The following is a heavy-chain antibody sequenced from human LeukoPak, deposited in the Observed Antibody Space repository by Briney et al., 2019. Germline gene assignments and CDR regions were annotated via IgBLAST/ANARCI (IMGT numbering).Heavy chain of an antibody. D-gene: IGHD1-26*01. CDR2: ISSSSSYI. J-gene: IGHJ3*02. CDR3: ARDKFEGGSYSAFDI. Sequence: GGSLRLSCAASGFTFSSYSMNWVRQAPGKGLEWVSSISSSSSYIYYADSVKGRFTISRDNAKNSLYLQMNSLRAEDTAVYYCARDKFEGGSYSAFDIWGQGTMVTVSS. V-gene: IGHV3-21*01. CDR1: GFTFSSYS.